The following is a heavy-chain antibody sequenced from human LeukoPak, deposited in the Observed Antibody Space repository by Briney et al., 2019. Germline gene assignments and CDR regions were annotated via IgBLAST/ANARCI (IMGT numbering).Heavy chain of an antibody. CDR3: AGSRSGYYRDFDY. CDR1: GGSISSYY. Sequence: PSETLSLTCTVSGGSISSYYWSWIRQPPGKGLEWIGYIYYCGSTNYNPSLKSRVTISVDTSKNQFSLKLSSVTAADTAVYYCAGSRSGYYRDFDYWGQGTLVTVSS. CDR2: IYYCGST. J-gene: IGHJ4*02. D-gene: IGHD3-3*01. V-gene: IGHV4-59*08.